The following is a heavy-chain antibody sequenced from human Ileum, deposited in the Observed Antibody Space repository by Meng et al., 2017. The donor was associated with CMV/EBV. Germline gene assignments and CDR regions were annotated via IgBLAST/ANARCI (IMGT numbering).Heavy chain of an antibody. Sequence: GESLNISCAASGFTFSDYWMHWVRQAPGKGLVWVSHINSDGSSTIYADSVKGRFTISRDNAKNTLYLQMNSLRVEDSALYYCTSLTLTGAPDYWGQGTLVTVSS. CDR3: TSLTLTGAPDY. CDR2: INSDGSST. CDR1: GFTFSDYW. D-gene: IGHD1-14*01. V-gene: IGHV3-74*01. J-gene: IGHJ4*02.